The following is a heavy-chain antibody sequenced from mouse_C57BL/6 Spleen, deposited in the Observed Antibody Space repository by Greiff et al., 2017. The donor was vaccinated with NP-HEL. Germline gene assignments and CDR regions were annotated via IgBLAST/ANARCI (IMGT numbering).Heavy chain of an antibody. D-gene: IGHD2-4*01. Sequence: VQLKESGPGLVKPSQSLSLTCSVTGYSITSGYYWNWIRQFPGNKLEWMGYISYDGSNNYNPSLKNRISITRDTSKNQFFLKLNSVTTEDTATYYCARCDYDRGFAYWGQGTLVTVSA. CDR2: ISYDGSN. J-gene: IGHJ3*01. V-gene: IGHV3-6*01. CDR1: GYSITSGYY. CDR3: ARCDYDRGFAY.